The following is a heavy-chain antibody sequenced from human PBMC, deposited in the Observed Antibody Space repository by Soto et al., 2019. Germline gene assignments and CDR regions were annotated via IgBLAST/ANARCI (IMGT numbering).Heavy chain of an antibody. CDR3: TRRADGFAY. CDR1: GFTFSSYD. V-gene: IGHV3-13*01. Sequence: EVQLVESGGDLVQPGGSLRLSCAASGFTFSSYDFHWVRQATGKGLEWVSGIGTAGDTYYAGSVKGRFIMSRENAKNSLYLQMNSLRAGDTAVSYCTRRADGFAYWGQGTLVTVSS. J-gene: IGHJ4*02. CDR2: IGTAGDT.